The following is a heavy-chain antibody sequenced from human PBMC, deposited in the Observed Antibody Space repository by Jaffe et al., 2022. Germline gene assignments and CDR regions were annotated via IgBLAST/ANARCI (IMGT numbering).Heavy chain of an antibody. J-gene: IGHJ6*03. CDR1: GGTFSSYA. Sequence: QVQLVQSGAEVKKPGSSVKVSCKASGGTFSSYAISWVRQAPGQGLEWMGGIIPIFGTANYAQKFQGRVTITADESTSTAYMELSSLRSEDTAVYYCAMVDYGDYDRGDYYYYYYMDVWGKGTTVTVSS. CDR3: AMVDYGDYDRGDYYYYYYMDV. V-gene: IGHV1-69*01. D-gene: IGHD4-17*01. CDR2: IIPIFGTA.